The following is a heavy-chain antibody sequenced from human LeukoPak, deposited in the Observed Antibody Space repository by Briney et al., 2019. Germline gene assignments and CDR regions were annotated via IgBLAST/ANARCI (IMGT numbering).Heavy chain of an antibody. CDR2: IWPQGSDN. D-gene: IGHD4-17*01. CDR3: ARLFGWVTTFDY. J-gene: IGHJ4*02. V-gene: IGHV3-7*01. CDR1: GFSFSTYL. Sequence: GGSLRLSCTASGFSFSTYLMSWVRQGPGKGLEWVATIWPQGSDNRYVGSVRDRFTISRDNAKNSLYLQMNTLSAEDTAVYYCARLFGWVTTFDYWGPGALVTVSS.